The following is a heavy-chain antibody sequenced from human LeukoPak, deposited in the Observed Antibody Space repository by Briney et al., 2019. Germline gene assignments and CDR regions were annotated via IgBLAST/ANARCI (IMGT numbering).Heavy chain of an antibody. J-gene: IGHJ4*02. Sequence: PSETLSLTCAVYGGSFSGYYWTWIRQPPGKGLEWIGEINHSGSTNYNPSLKSRVTISVDTSKNQFSLKLSSVTAADTAVYYCARREADGGWCSDYWGQGILVTVSS. CDR3: ARREADGGWCSDY. CDR1: GGSFSGYY. D-gene: IGHD6-19*01. V-gene: IGHV4-34*01. CDR2: INHSGST.